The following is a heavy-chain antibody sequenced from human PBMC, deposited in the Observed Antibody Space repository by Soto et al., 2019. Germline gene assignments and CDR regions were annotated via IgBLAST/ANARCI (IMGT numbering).Heavy chain of an antibody. CDR1: GFTFSNAW. CDR2: IKSKTDGGTT. D-gene: IGHD6-13*01. Sequence: GGSLRLSCAASGFTFSNAWMSWVRQAPGKGLEWVGRIKSKTDGGTTDYAAPVKGRFTISRDDSKNTLYLQMNSLKTEDTAVYYCTTSPGYSSSWYYEKLDYWGQGTLVTVSS. J-gene: IGHJ4*02. V-gene: IGHV3-15*01. CDR3: TTSPGYSSSWYYEKLDY.